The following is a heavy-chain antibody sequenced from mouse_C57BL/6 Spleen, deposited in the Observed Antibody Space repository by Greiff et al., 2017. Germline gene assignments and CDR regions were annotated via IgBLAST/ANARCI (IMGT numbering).Heavy chain of an antibody. J-gene: IGHJ1*03. Sequence: VKLQESGAELVRPGTSVKVSCKASGYAFTNYLIEWVKQRPGQGLEWIGVINPGSGGTNYNEKFKGKATLTADKSSSTAYMQLSSLTSEDSAVYFCARPDGSSYDWYFDVWGTGTTVTVSS. CDR2: INPGSGGT. CDR3: ARPDGSSYDWYFDV. V-gene: IGHV1-54*01. CDR1: GYAFTNYL. D-gene: IGHD1-1*01.